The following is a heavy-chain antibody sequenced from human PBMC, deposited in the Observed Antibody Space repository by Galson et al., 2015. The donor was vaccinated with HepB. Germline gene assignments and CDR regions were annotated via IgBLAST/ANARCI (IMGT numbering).Heavy chain of an antibody. J-gene: IGHJ5*02. Sequence: SVKVSCKASGYTFTSYAMHWVRQAPGQRLEWMGWINAGNGNTKYSQKFQGRVTITRDTSASTAYMELSSLRSEDTAVYYCARDFCGGDCSQVDNWFDPWGQGTLVTVSS. D-gene: IGHD2-21*02. CDR3: ARDFCGGDCSQVDNWFDP. CDR1: GYTFTSYA. CDR2: INAGNGNT. V-gene: IGHV1-3*01.